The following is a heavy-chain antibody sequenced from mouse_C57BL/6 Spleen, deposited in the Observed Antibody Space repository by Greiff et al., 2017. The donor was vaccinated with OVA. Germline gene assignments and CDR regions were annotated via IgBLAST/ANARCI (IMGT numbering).Heavy chain of an antibody. CDR3: ARWSSGLAWFAY. J-gene: IGHJ3*01. Sequence: QVQLQQPGAELVKPGASVKLSCKASGYTFTSYWMQWVKQRPGQGLEWIGEIDPSDSYTNYNQKFKGKATLTVDTSSSTAYMQLSSLTSEDSAVYYCARWSSGLAWFAYWGQGTLVTVSA. D-gene: IGHD3-2*02. V-gene: IGHV1-50*01. CDR2: IDPSDSYT. CDR1: GYTFTSYW.